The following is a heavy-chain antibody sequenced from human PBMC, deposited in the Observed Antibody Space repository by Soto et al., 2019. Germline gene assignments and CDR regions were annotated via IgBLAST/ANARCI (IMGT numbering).Heavy chain of an antibody. Sequence: VKVSCKASGYTFTSYYMHWVRQAPGQGLEWMGIINPSGGSTSYAQKFQGRVTMTRDTSTSTVYMELSSLRSEDTAVYYCARLGKEYSYGLPPYYYYGMDVWGQGTTVTVSS. CDR2: INPSGGST. D-gene: IGHD5-18*01. J-gene: IGHJ6*02. CDR1: GYTFTSYY. V-gene: IGHV1-46*01. CDR3: ARLGKEYSYGLPPYYYYGMDV.